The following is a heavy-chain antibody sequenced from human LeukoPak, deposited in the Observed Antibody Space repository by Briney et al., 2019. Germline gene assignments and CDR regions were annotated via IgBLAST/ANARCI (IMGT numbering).Heavy chain of an antibody. V-gene: IGHV3-30-3*01. D-gene: IGHD4-17*01. CDR1: GFTFSSYA. CDR3: ARDRPDYGDYVAKVY. J-gene: IGHJ4*02. Sequence: GGSLRLSCAASGFTFSSYAMHWVRQAPGKGLEWVAVISYDGSNKYYADSVKGRFTISRDNSKNTLYLQMNSLRAEDTAVYYCARDRPDYGDYVAKVYWGQGTLVTVSS. CDR2: ISYDGSNK.